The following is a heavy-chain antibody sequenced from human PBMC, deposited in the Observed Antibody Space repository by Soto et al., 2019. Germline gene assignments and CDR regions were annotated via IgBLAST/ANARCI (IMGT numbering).Heavy chain of an antibody. J-gene: IGHJ4*02. CDR1: GFTFSSYA. V-gene: IGHV3-30-3*01. CDR2: ISYDGSNK. D-gene: IGHD3-22*01. CDR3: ARWRYYYDSSGFDY. Sequence: QVQLVESGGGVVQPGRSLRLSCAASGFTFSSYAMHWVRQAPGKGLEWVAVISYDGSNKYYADSVKGRFTISRDNSKNTLYLQMNSLRAEDTAVYYCARWRYYYDSSGFDYWGQGTLVTVSS.